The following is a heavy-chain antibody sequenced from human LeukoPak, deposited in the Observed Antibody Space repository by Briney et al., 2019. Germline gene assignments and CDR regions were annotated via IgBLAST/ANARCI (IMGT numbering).Heavy chain of an antibody. CDR2: INHSGST. D-gene: IGHD6-13*01. V-gene: IGHV4-34*01. Sequence: PSETLSLTCAVYGGSFSGYYWSWIRQPPGKGLEWIGEINHSGSTNYNPSLKSRVTISVDTSKNQFSLKLSSVTAADTAVYYCARDRRSITLNWGQGTLVTVSS. CDR3: ARDRRSITLN. J-gene: IGHJ4*02. CDR1: GGSFSGYY.